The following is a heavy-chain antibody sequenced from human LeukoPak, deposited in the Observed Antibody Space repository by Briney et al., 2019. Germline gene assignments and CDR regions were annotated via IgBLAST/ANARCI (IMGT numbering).Heavy chain of an antibody. CDR2: ISSSSSYI. V-gene: IGHV3-21*01. CDR1: GFTFSSYS. J-gene: IGHJ4*02. D-gene: IGHD6-6*01. Sequence: GGSLRLSCAASGFTFSSYSMNWVRQAPGKGLEWVSSISSSSSYIYYADSVKGRFTISRDNAKNSLYLQMNSLRAEDTAVYYCARVQGSSSSDYYFDYWGQGTLVTVSS. CDR3: ARVQGSSSSDYYFDY.